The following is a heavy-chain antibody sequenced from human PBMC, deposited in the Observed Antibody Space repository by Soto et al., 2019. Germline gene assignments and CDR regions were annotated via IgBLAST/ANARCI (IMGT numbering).Heavy chain of an antibody. V-gene: IGHV4-34*01. D-gene: IGHD2-2*01. Sequence: SETLSLTCAVYGGSFSGYYWSWIRQPPGKGLEWIGEINHSGSTNYNPSLKSRVTISVDTSKNQFSLKLSSVTAADTAVYYCARVVPAAGYYYYYYMDVWGKGTTVTVSS. J-gene: IGHJ6*03. CDR1: GGSFSGYY. CDR3: ARVVPAAGYYYYYYMDV. CDR2: INHSGST.